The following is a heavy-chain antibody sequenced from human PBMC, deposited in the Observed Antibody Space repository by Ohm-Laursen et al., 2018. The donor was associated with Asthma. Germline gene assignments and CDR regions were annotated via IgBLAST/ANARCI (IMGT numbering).Heavy chain of an antibody. CDR3: ASSYSGSSSVIYGMDV. CDR2: IIPIFGTA. J-gene: IGHJ6*02. Sequence: ASVKVSCKASGGTFSRYAISWVRQAPGQGLEWMGGIIPIFGTANYAQKFQGRVTITADESTSTAYMELSSLRSEDTAVYYCASSYSGSSSVIYGMDVWGQGTTVTVSS. D-gene: IGHD1-26*01. V-gene: IGHV1-69*13. CDR1: GGTFSRYA.